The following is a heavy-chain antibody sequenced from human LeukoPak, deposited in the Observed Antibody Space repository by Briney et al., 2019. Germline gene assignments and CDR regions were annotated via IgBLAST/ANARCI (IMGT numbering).Heavy chain of an antibody. V-gene: IGHV1-18*01. CDR1: GYMFTNYG. D-gene: IGHD3-22*01. J-gene: IGHJ5*02. CDR3: ARATLPYDSTKNWFHP. Sequence: ASVKVSCKASGYMFTNYGVIWVRQAPGQGLEWMGWISPYNDNTYYAQKIQGRVTMTTDTSTTSAYMKLRSLRSDDTAVYYCARATLPYDSTKNWFHPWGQGTLVTVSS. CDR2: ISPYNDNT.